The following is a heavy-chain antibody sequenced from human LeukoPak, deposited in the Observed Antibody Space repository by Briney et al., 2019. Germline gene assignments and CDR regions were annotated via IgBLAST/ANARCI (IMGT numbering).Heavy chain of an antibody. Sequence: GASVKVSCKASGGTFSSYAISRVRQAPGQGLEWMGGIIPIFGTANYARKFQGRVTITADESTSTAYIELSSLRSEDTAVYYCARDRGIAVMDWFDPWGQGTLVTVSS. J-gene: IGHJ5*02. CDR1: GGTFSSYA. D-gene: IGHD6-19*01. CDR3: ARDRGIAVMDWFDP. CDR2: IIPIFGTA. V-gene: IGHV1-69*13.